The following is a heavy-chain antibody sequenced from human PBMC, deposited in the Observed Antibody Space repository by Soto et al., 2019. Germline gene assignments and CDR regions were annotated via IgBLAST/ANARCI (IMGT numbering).Heavy chain of an antibody. V-gene: IGHV3-30-3*01. CDR1: GFTFSSYA. CDR2: ISYDGSNK. D-gene: IGHD2-15*01. J-gene: IGHJ5*02. CDR3: ARDRLGDIVFTNWFDP. Sequence: GSLRLSYAAAGFTFSSYAMHWVRQAPGKGLEWVAVISYDGSNKYYADSVKGRFTISRDNSKNTLYLQMNSLRAEDTAVYYCARDRLGDIVFTNWFDPWGQGTLVTVSS.